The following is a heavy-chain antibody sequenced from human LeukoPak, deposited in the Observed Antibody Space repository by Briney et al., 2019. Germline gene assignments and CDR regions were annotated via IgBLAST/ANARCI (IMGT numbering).Heavy chain of an antibody. Sequence: PGGSLRLSCAASGFTFSNYWMHWVRQAPGKGLVWVSRINSDGSRTTYADSVKGRFTISRDNAKNTLYLQMNSLRAEDTAVYYCARVAESDFDCWGQGTLVTVSS. CDR2: INSDGSRT. J-gene: IGHJ4*02. CDR3: ARVAESDFDC. D-gene: IGHD3-3*01. CDR1: GFTFSNYW. V-gene: IGHV3-74*01.